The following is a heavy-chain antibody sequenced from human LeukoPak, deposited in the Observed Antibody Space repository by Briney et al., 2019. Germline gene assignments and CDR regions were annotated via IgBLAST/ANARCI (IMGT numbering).Heavy chain of an antibody. CDR1: GFTLNSHT. V-gene: IGHV3-21*01. J-gene: IGHJ3*02. D-gene: IGHD3-22*01. Sequence: KPGGSLRLSCAASGFTLNSHTMNWVRQAPGKGLEWVSSISGTSTYIYYADSVKGRFTISRDNAENSLYLQMNSLRAEDTAVYYCARGYSESSGRYAFDIWGQGTMVTVSS. CDR2: ISGTSTYI. CDR3: ARGYSESSGRYAFDI.